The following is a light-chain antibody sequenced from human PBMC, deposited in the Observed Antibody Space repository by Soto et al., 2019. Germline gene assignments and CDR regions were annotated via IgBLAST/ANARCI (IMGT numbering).Light chain of an antibody. CDR3: QQYKSYSPRT. CDR1: QTISNW. Sequence: DVQMTQSPSTLSASVGDRVTITCRASQTISNWLAWYQQRPGKAPQLLISDTSRLESGVPSRFSGSGYGTEFTLTISSLPPDDSATYYCQQYKSYSPRTFGQGTKVDIK. J-gene: IGKJ1*01. CDR2: DTS. V-gene: IGKV1-5*01.